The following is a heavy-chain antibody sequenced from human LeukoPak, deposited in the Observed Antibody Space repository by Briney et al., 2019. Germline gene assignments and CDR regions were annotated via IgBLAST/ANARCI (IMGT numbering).Heavy chain of an antibody. CDR3: ASGGELRQFDY. V-gene: IGHV4-34*01. J-gene: IGHJ4*02. CDR2: INHSGST. CDR1: GGSFSGYY. D-gene: IGHD1-26*01. Sequence: SETLSFTCAVYGGSFSGYYWSWIRQPPGKGLEWIGEINHSGSTNYNPSLKSRVTISVDTSKNQSSLKLSSVTAADTAVYYCASGGELRQFDYWGQGTLVTVSS.